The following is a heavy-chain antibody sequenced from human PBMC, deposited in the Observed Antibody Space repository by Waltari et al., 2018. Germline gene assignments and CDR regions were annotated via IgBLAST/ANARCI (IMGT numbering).Heavy chain of an antibody. CDR2: MHHNGTT. CDR1: GYSISSGYY. D-gene: IGHD6-25*01. CDR3: ARRVSTGWQYNCFDY. Sequence: QVQLQESGPGLVKPSETLSLTCAVSGYSISSGYYWSWIRQPPGEGLEWIGCMHHNGTTYYSPSLKCRVTISVDTSKNQFSLKLGSVTAADTAVYYCARRVSTGWQYNCFDYWGQGTPVTVSS. V-gene: IGHV4-38-2*01. J-gene: IGHJ4*02.